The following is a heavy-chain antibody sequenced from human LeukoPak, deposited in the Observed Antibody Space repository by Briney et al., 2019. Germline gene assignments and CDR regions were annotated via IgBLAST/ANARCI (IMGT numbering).Heavy chain of an antibody. CDR3: AREGRSGWTDGDLKFDY. D-gene: IGHD6-19*01. J-gene: IGHJ4*02. CDR2: IIPSFGRE. V-gene: IGHV1-69*13. Sequence: ASVKVSCKASGGTFISYAISWVGQAPGQGLEWMGGIIPSFGRENYAQKFQGRVTITADESTSTAYMELSSLRSEDTAVYYCAREGRSGWTDGDLKFDYWGQGTLVTVSS. CDR1: GGTFISYA.